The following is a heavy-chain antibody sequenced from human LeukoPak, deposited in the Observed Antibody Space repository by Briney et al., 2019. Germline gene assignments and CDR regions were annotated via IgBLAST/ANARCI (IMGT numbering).Heavy chain of an antibody. Sequence: GGSLRLSCAASGFTFSSYAMSWVRQAPGKGLEWVSAISGSGGSTYYADSVKGRFTISRDNSKNTLYLQMNSLRAEGTALYYCAKDLSIAAAGNGDYWGQGTLVTVSS. CDR2: ISGSGGST. J-gene: IGHJ4*02. CDR1: GFTFSSYA. D-gene: IGHD6-13*01. V-gene: IGHV3-23*01. CDR3: AKDLSIAAAGNGDY.